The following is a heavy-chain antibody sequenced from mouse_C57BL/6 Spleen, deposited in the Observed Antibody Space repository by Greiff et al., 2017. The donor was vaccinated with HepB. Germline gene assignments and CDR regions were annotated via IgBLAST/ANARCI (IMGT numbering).Heavy chain of an antibody. CDR2: INPNYGTT. CDR1: GYSFTDYN. V-gene: IGHV1-39*01. J-gene: IGHJ4*01. D-gene: IGHD1-1*01. CDR3: GTLIYYYGSSHYYAMDY. Sequence: VQLKQSGPELVKPGASVKISCKASGYSFTDYNMNWVKQSNGKSLEWIGVINPNYGTTSYNQKFKGKATLTVDQSSSTAYMQLNSLTSEDSAVYYCGTLIYYYGSSHYYAMDYWGQGTSVTVSS.